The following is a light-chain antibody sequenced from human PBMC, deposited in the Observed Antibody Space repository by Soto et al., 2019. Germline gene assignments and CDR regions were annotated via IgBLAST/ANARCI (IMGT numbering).Light chain of an antibody. CDR1: SSDIGGYNY. V-gene: IGLV2-8*01. Sequence: HSALTQPPSASGSPGQSVTISCTGTSSDIGGYNYVSWYQQHPGKAPKLIIYEVSKRPSGVPDRFSGSKSGNTASLTVSGLQAEDEADYYCTSYAGSNNLVFAGGTQLTVL. CDR3: TSYAGSNNLV. J-gene: IGLJ3*02. CDR2: EVS.